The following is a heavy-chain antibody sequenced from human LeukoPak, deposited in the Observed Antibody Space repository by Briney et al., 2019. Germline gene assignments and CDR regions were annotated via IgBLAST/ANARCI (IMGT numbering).Heavy chain of an antibody. D-gene: IGHD2-2*01. J-gene: IGHJ4*02. Sequence: SETLSLTCAVYGGSFSGYYWSWIRQPPGKGLEWIGEINHSGSTNYNPSLKSRVTISVDTSKNQFSLKLSSVTAADTAVYYCARGRGEENCSSTSCYLFDYWGQGILVTVSS. V-gene: IGHV4-34*01. CDR3: ARGRGEENCSSTSCYLFDY. CDR2: INHSGST. CDR1: GGSFSGYY.